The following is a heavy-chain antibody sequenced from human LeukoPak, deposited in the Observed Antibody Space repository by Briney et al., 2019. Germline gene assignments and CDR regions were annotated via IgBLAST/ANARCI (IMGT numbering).Heavy chain of an antibody. Sequence: SETLSLTCTVSGGSTSSYYWSWIRQPAGKGLEWIGHIYTSGSTNYNPSLKSRVTMSVDTSKNQFSLKLSSVTAADTAVYYCARVRWYYYGSGSYYNDAFDIWGQGTMVTVSS. CDR3: ARVRWYYYGSGSYYNDAFDI. J-gene: IGHJ3*02. CDR1: GGSTSSYY. CDR2: IYTSGST. V-gene: IGHV4-4*07. D-gene: IGHD3-10*01.